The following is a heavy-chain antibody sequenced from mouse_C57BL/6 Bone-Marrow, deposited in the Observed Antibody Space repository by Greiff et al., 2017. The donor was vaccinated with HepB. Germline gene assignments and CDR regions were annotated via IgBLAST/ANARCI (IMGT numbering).Heavy chain of an antibody. CDR1: GFSLTSYG. CDR3: ATVSYITTVGEELYYVDE. CDR2: IWSGGST. D-gene: IGHD1-1*01. V-gene: IGHV2-2*01. J-gene: IGHJ2*01. Sequence: VQLQQSGPGLVQPSQSLSITCTVSGFSLTSYGVHWVRQSPGKGLEWLGVIWSGGSTDYNAAFISRLSSSKDNSKSQVFFKMNSMQADDKAIYYCATVSYITTVGEELYYVDEGGKGTTLPVSS.